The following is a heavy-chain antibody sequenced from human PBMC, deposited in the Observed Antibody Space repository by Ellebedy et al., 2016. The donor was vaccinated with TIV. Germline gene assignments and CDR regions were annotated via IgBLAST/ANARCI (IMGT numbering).Heavy chain of an antibody. CDR3: ARRVRYYDSSGYSNYYFDY. CDR1: GYRFTSYW. Sequence: ASVKVSCKGSGYRFTSYWIGWVRQMPGKGLEWMGIIYPGDSDTRYSPSFQGQVTISADKSISTAYLQWSSLKASDTAMYYCARRVRYYDSSGYSNYYFDYWGQGTLVTVSS. J-gene: IGHJ4*02. D-gene: IGHD3-22*01. CDR2: IYPGDSDT. V-gene: IGHV5-51*01.